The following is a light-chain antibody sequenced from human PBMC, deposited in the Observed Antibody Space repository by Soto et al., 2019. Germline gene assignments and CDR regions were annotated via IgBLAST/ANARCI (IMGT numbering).Light chain of an antibody. V-gene: IGKV2-28*01. J-gene: IGKJ3*01. Sequence: DVVITQSPLSLPVTPGEPASISGRSSPSLLYSNGYNYLDWYLQKPGQSPQLLIYLGSYRASGVPDRFTGSGSGTDFTLKISRVEAEDVGVYYCMQALQTPFTFGPGTKGDIK. CDR1: PSLLYSNGYNY. CDR3: MQALQTPFT. CDR2: LGS.